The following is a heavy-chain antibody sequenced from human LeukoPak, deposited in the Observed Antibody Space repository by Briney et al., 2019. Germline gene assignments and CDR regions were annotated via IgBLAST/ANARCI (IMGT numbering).Heavy chain of an antibody. D-gene: IGHD6-19*01. J-gene: IGHJ4*02. Sequence: GGSLRLSCVASGFTFSSYGMHWVRQAPGKGLEWVAVTSYDGSNKYYADSVKGRFTISRDNSKNTLYLQMDSLRAEDTAVYYCARVLYSSGWYSLDYWGQGTLVTVSS. CDR2: TSYDGSNK. CDR3: ARVLYSSGWYSLDY. V-gene: IGHV3-30*03. CDR1: GFTFSSYG.